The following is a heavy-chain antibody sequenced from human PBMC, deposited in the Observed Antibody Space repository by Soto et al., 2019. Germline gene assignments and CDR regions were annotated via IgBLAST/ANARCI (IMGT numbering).Heavy chain of an antibody. D-gene: IGHD6-13*01. V-gene: IGHV3-9*01. CDR3: VKDQSINWYSGHFRH. CDR2: INWNSGSI. J-gene: IGHJ1*01. CDR1: GFTFDDYA. Sequence: EVQLVESGGGLVQPGRSLRLSCAASGFTFDDYAMHWVRQVPGKGLEWVSGINWNSGSIGYADSVKGRFAISRDNAKNSLHLRMYSLRAEDTAFYYCVKDQSINWYSGHFRHWGQGTLVTVSS.